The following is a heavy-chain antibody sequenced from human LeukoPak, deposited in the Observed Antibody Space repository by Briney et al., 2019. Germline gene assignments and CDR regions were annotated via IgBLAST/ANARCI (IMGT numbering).Heavy chain of an antibody. J-gene: IGHJ4*02. CDR1: GGTFSSYA. D-gene: IGHD2-21*02. V-gene: IGHV1-69*04. CDR2: IIPILGIA. Sequence: ASVKVSCKASGGTFSSYAISWVRQAPRQGLEWMGRIIPILGIANYAQKFQGRVTITADKSTSTAYMELISLRSEDTAVFYCAREVHCGGDCYYFDYWGQGTLVTVSS. CDR3: AREVHCGGDCYYFDY.